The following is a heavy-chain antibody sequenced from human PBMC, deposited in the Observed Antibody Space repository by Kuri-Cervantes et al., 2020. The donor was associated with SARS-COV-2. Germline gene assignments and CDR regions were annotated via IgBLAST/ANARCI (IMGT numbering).Heavy chain of an antibody. D-gene: IGHD6-6*01. CDR2: INSDGRST. CDR1: GFTFSSYW. CDR3: ARGPLYSSSSVDFDY. Sequence: GESLKISCAASGFTFSSYWMHWVRQAPGKGLVWVSRINSDGRSTSYADSVKGRFTISRDNAKNTLYLQMNSLRAEDTAVYYCARGPLYSSSSVDFDYWGQGTLVTVSS. J-gene: IGHJ4*02. V-gene: IGHV3-74*01.